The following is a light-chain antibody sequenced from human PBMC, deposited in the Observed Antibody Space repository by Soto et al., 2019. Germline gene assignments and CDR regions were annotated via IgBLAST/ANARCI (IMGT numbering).Light chain of an antibody. J-gene: IGKJ1*01. V-gene: IGKV3-20*01. CDR1: QSVSSTY. CDR2: GVS. Sequence: EIVLTQSPCTLSLSPGERATLSCRASQSVSSTYLAWYQQKPGQAPRLLIYGVSSRATGIPDRFSGSGSGTDFTLTISRLEPEDFVVYYCQQYGNSPWTFGQGTKVDIK. CDR3: QQYGNSPWT.